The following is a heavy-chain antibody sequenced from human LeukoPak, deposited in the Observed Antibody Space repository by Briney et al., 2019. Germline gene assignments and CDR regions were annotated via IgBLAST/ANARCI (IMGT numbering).Heavy chain of an antibody. V-gene: IGHV4-59*01. D-gene: IGHD5-24*01. CDR1: GGSISSYY. CDR2: IYYSGST. Sequence: SETLSLTCTVSGGSISSYYWSWIRQPPRKGLEWIGYIYYSGSTNYNPSLKSRVTISVDTSKNQFSLKLSSVTAADTAVYYCARGMGDGYKYPNYWGQGTLVTVSS. J-gene: IGHJ4*02. CDR3: ARGMGDGYKYPNY.